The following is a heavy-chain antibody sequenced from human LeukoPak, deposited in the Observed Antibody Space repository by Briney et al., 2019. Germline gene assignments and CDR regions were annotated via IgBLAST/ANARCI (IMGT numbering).Heavy chain of an antibody. J-gene: IGHJ3*02. CDR1: GGSVTTYY. CDR3: ARVYGSRAFDI. Sequence: SETLSLTCTVSGGSVTTYYWCWIREPAGKGLEWIGRIYTSGSTNYNPSLESRVTISADTSKNQFSLKMSSVTAADTAVYYCARVYGSRAFDIWGQGTLVTVSS. V-gene: IGHV4-4*07. D-gene: IGHD3-10*01. CDR2: IYTSGST.